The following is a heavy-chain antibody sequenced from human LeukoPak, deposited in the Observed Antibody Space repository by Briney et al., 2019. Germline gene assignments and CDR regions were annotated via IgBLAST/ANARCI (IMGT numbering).Heavy chain of an antibody. J-gene: IGHJ5*02. V-gene: IGHV3-43*02. CDR3: AKDSVNWFDP. D-gene: IGHD6-19*01. CDR2: ISGDGGST. CDR1: GFTFDDYA. Sequence: PGGSLRPSCAASGFTFDDYAMHWVRQAPGKCLEWVSLISGDGGSTYYAHSVKGRFTISRDNSKNSLYLQMNSLRTEDTALYYSAKDSVNWFDPWGQGTLVTVSS.